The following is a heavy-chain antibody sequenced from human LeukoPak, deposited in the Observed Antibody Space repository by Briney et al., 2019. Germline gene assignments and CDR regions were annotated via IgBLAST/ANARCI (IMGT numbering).Heavy chain of an antibody. CDR3: ARDHGKQWPKGDY. CDR1: GYTFTGYY. V-gene: IGHV1-2*02. D-gene: IGHD6-19*01. CDR2: INPNSGGT. Sequence: ASVKVSCKASGYTFTGYYMHWVRQAPGQGLEWMGWINPNSGGTNYAQKFQGRVTMTRDTSISTAYMELSRLRSDETAVYYCARDHGKQWPKGDYWGQGTLVTVP. J-gene: IGHJ4*02.